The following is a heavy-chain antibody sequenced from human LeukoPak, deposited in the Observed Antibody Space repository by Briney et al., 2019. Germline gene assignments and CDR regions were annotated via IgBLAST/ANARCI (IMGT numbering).Heavy chain of an antibody. Sequence: ASVKVSCKASGGTFSSYAISWVRQAPGQGLEWMGIINPSGGSTSYAQKFQGRVTMTRDTSTSTVYMELSSLRSEDTAVYYCARVMAPTKKYFDYWGQGTLVTVSS. D-gene: IGHD5-24*01. CDR2: INPSGGST. CDR3: ARVMAPTKKYFDY. CDR1: GGTFSSYA. J-gene: IGHJ4*02. V-gene: IGHV1-46*01.